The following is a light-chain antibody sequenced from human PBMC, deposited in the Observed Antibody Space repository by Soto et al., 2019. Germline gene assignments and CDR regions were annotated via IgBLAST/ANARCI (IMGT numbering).Light chain of an antibody. CDR2: GAS. CDR1: QSVSSNT. V-gene: IGKV3-20*01. CDR3: QQYGTSPPWT. Sequence: ETVLTQSPGTLSLSPGERATLSCRASQSVSSNTLAWYQQKPGQAPRLLLYGASTRATGIPDRFSGSGSGTDFTLTVSRLEPDDFAVYYCQQYGTSPPWTFGQGTKVAIK. J-gene: IGKJ1*01.